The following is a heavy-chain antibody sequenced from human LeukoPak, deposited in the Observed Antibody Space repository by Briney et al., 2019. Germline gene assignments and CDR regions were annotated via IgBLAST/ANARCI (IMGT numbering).Heavy chain of an antibody. D-gene: IGHD5-18*01. V-gene: IGHV4-39*01. CDR3: ARQKQLWCDY. CDR1: GGSVSSSSYY. Sequence: PSETLSLTCTVSGGSVSSSSYYWGWIRQPPGKGLEWIGSIYYSGSTYYNPSLKSRVTISVDTSKNQFSLKLSSVTAADTVVYYCARQKQLWCDYWGQGTLVTVSS. CDR2: IYYSGST. J-gene: IGHJ4*02.